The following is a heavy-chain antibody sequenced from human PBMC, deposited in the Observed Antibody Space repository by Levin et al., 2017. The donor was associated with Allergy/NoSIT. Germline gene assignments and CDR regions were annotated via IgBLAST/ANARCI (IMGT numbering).Heavy chain of an antibody. Sequence: GESLKISCAASGFTFSSYWMHWVRQAPGKGLVWVSRINSDGSSTSYADSVKGRFTISRDNAKNTLYLQMNSLRAEDTAVYYCARGGASVTPYNWFDPWGQGTLVTVSS. CDR1: GFTFSSYW. CDR3: ARGGASVTPYNWFDP. V-gene: IGHV3-74*01. J-gene: IGHJ5*02. CDR2: INSDGSST. D-gene: IGHD4-17*01.